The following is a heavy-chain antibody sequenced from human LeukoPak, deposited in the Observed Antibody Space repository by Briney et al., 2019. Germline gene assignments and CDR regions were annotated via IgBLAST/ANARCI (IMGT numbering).Heavy chain of an antibody. CDR1: GYTFTSYG. Sequence: GASVKVSCKASGYTFTSYGISWVRQAPGQGLEWMGWICAYNGNTNYAQKLQGRVTMTTATSTAYMELRSLRSDDTAVYYCARDLSGSYYPYFDYWGQGTLVTVSS. CDR3: ARDLSGSYYPYFDY. D-gene: IGHD1-26*01. J-gene: IGHJ4*02. V-gene: IGHV1-18*01. CDR2: ICAYNGNT.